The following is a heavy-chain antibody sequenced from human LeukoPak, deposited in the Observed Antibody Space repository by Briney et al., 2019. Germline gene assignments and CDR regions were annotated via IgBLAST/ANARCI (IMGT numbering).Heavy chain of an antibody. V-gene: IGHV3-23*01. D-gene: IGHD3-9*01. J-gene: IGHJ4*02. CDR2: ISGGGGTT. Sequence: GGSLRLSCAASGFTFSSYAMSWVRQSPGKGLEWVSAISGGGGTTYYGYDADPVKGRFTISRDNSKNTLYLQMNSLRAEDTAVYYCAKFYDFLTGYFDYWGQGTLSPSPQ. CDR3: AKFYDFLTGYFDY. CDR1: GFTFSSYA.